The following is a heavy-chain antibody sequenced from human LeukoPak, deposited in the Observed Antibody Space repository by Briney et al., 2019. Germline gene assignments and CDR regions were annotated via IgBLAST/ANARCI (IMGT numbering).Heavy chain of an antibody. CDR1: GGSFSGYY. CDR3: ARGHITMVRGYYYYYYMDV. Sequence: PSETLSLTCAVYGGSFSGYYWSWIHQPPGKGLEWIGEINHSGSTNYNPSLKSRVTISVDTSKNQFSLKLSPVTAADTAVYYCARGHITMVRGYYYYYYMDVWGKGTTVTISS. J-gene: IGHJ6*03. CDR2: INHSGST. V-gene: IGHV4-34*01. D-gene: IGHD3-10*01.